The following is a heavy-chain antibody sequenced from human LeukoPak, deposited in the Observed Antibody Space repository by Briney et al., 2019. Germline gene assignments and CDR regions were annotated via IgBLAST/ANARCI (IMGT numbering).Heavy chain of an antibody. CDR2: ISSSGGGT. J-gene: IGHJ6*02. CDR1: GFIFSSYA. V-gene: IGHV3-23*01. Sequence: GGSLRLSCAASGFIFSSYAVCWVRQAPGKGLEWVSAISSSGGGTYYADSVKGRFTISRDNSKNTLYPQMNSLRAEDTAVYYCAKKKVGAALYYGMDVWGQGTTVTVSS. D-gene: IGHD1-26*01. CDR3: AKKKVGAALYYGMDV.